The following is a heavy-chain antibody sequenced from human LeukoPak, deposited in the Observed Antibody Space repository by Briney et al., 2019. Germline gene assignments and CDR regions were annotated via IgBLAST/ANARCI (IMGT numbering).Heavy chain of an antibody. Sequence: SETLSLTCAVYGGSFSGYYWSWIRQPPGKGLEWIGEINHSGSTNYNPSLKSRVTISVDTSKNQFSLKLSSVTAADTAVYYCARVSSGYYYYYYYYMDVWGKATTVTVS. CDR3: ARVSSGYYYYYYYYMDV. J-gene: IGHJ6*03. D-gene: IGHD3-22*01. CDR2: INHSGST. V-gene: IGHV4-34*01. CDR1: GGSFSGYY.